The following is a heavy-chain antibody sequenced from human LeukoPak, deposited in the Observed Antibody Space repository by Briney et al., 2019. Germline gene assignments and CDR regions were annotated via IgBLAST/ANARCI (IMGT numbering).Heavy chain of an antibody. CDR3: ARGLNWFDP. CDR1: GGTFSSYA. CDR2: IIPILGIA. V-gene: IGHV1-69*04. J-gene: IGHJ5*02. Sequence: SVKVSCKASGGTFSSYAISWVRQAPGQGLEWMGRIIPILGIANYAQKFQGRVTITADKSTSTAYMELRSLRSEDTAVYYCARGLNWFDPWGQGTLVTVSS.